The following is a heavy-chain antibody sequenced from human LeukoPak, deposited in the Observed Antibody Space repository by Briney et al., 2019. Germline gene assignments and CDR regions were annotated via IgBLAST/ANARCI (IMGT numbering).Heavy chain of an antibody. V-gene: IGHV3-30-3*01. D-gene: IGHD2-21*01. CDR1: GFTFSSYA. J-gene: IGHJ4*02. CDR2: ISYDGSNK. Sequence: GRSLRLSCAASGFTFSSYAMHWVRQAPGKGLEWVAVISYDGSNKYYADSVKGRFTISRDNSKNTLYLQMNSLRAEDTAVYYCARSGPVSVIGPWLIRRYWGQGTLVTVSS. CDR3: ARSGPVSVIGPWLIRRY.